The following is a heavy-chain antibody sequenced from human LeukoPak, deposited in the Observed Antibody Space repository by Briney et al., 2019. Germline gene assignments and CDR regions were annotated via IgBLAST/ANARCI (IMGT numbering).Heavy chain of an antibody. CDR2: IYYSGST. CDR1: GGSISNSTYY. V-gene: IGHV4-39*07. D-gene: IGHD4-17*01. Sequence: SETLSLTCTVSGGSISNSTYYWGWIRQPPGKGLEWIGTIYYSGSTYYNPSLKSRVTISVDTSKNQFSLKLSSVTAADTAVYYCARVSDDDYGDYFDYWGQGTLVTVSS. CDR3: ARVSDDDYGDYFDY. J-gene: IGHJ4*02.